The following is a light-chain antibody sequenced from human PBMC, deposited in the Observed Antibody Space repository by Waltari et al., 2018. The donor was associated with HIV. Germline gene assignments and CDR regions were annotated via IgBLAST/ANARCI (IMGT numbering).Light chain of an antibody. J-gene: IGLJ2*01. CDR1: SSDVGSYSL. Sequence: QSALTQPASVSGSPGQSITISCTGTSSDVGSYSLVPWYQQHPGKAPKLMIYEVSKRPSGVSNRFSGSKSGNTASLTISGLQAEDEADYYCCSYAGSSTFVVFGGGTKLTVL. V-gene: IGLV2-23*02. CDR3: CSYAGSSTFVV. CDR2: EVS.